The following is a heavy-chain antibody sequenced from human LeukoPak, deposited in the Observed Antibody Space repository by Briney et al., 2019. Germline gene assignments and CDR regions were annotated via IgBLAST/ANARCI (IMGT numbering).Heavy chain of an antibody. CDR2: IYYSGST. CDR3: ARNIRVGNAFDI. J-gene: IGHJ3*02. Sequence: PSETLSLTCTVSGGSISSYYWSWIRQPPGKGLEWIGYIYYSGSTNYSPSLKGRVTISVDTSKNQFSLKLSSVTAADTAVYYCARNIRVGNAFDIWGQGTMVTVSS. V-gene: IGHV4-59*12. CDR1: GGSISSYY.